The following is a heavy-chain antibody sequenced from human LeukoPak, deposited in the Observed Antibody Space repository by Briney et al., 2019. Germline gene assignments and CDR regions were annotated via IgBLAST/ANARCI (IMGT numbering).Heavy chain of an antibody. D-gene: IGHD3-9*01. CDR2: IDSGGGT. CDR1: GGSVSTTGRF. V-gene: IGHV4-39*07. J-gene: IGHJ4*01. CDR3: ASDMGRFDIDY. Sequence: PSETLSLTCSVSGGSVSTTGRFWGWVRRPPGKRLEWIGSIDSGGGTHYITSLKSRLTISLDSSKNQYSLRLRSVTAADTAVYHCASDMGRFDIDYWGHGILVTVS.